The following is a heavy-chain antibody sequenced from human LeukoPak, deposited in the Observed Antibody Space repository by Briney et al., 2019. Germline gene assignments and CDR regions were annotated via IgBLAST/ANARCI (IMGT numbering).Heavy chain of an antibody. CDR3: AREAIAAAGTDY. D-gene: IGHD6-13*01. J-gene: IGHJ4*02. V-gene: IGHV1-69*04. CDR2: ITPILGIA. CDR1: GGTFSSYA. Sequence: GASVKVSCKASGGTFSSYAISWVRQAPGQGLEWMGRITPILGIANYAQKFQGRVTITADKSTSTAYMELSSLRSEDTAVYYCAREAIAAAGTDYWGQGTLVTVSS.